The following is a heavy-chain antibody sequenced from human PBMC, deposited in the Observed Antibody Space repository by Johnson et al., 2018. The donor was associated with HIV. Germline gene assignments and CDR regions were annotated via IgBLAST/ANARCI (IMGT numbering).Heavy chain of an antibody. V-gene: IGHV3-11*04. J-gene: IGHJ3*01. Sequence: QVQLVESGGGLVQHGGSLRRSCAASGFTFSDYYMTWIRQAPGKGLAWVSYISPNVNDRYYADSVKGRFTIARDNAKNSLFLQMNSLRAEDTDGYYCAREGEIDALDVWGQGTMGPISS. CDR3: AREGEIDALDV. CDR2: ISPNVNDR. CDR1: GFTFSDYY. D-gene: IGHD5-24*01.